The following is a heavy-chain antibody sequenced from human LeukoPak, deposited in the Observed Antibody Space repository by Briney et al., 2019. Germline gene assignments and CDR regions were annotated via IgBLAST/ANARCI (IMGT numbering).Heavy chain of an antibody. Sequence: SETLSLTCTVSGGSISSTFYYWGWIRQPPGKGLEWIGSIYYSGSTYYNPSLKSRVTISVDTSKNQFSLKLCSVTAADTAVYYCARSDDDSSSWYVDWFDPWGQGTLVTVSS. CDR2: IYYSGST. J-gene: IGHJ5*02. CDR3: ARSDDDSSSWYVDWFDP. CDR1: GGSISSTFYY. V-gene: IGHV4-39*07. D-gene: IGHD6-13*01.